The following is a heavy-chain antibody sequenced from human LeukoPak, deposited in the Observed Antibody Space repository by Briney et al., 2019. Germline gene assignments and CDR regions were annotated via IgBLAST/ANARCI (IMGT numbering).Heavy chain of an antibody. CDR2: ISWNSGSI. Sequence: LSXXXXXXTFDXXAMHWVRQAPGKGLEGVSGISWNSGSIGYADSVKGRFTISRDNAKNSLYLQMNSLRAEDTALYYCAKDIRGGDNYFDYWGQGTLVTVSS. CDR3: AKDIRGGDNYFDY. CDR1: XXTFDXXA. J-gene: IGHJ4*02. D-gene: IGHD4-17*01. V-gene: IGHV3-9*01.